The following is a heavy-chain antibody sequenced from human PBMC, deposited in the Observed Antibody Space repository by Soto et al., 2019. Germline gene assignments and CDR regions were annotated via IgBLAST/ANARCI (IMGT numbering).Heavy chain of an antibody. CDR2: MNTNTGNT. V-gene: IGHV1-8*01. D-gene: IGHD3-3*01. CDR1: GYTFTAFD. J-gene: IGHJ4*02. CDR3: ARVARFFGGHAGY. Sequence: QVLLVQSGADVKKPGASVKVSCKTSGYTFTAFDINWVRQAPGQGLEWMGWMNTNTGNTGYAQKFQGRVTMTRDTSISTAYMELRRLRSEDTAVYYCARVARFFGGHAGYWGQGTLVTVSS.